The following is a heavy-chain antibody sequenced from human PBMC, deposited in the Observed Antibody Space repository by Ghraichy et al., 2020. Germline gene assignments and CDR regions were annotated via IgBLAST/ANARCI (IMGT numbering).Heavy chain of an antibody. V-gene: IGHV3-7*03. CDR2: IRQDGREK. J-gene: IGHJ3*02. CDR3: ARESVVASRDDAFDI. Sequence: GGVLNISCVASGFTLSNHYMTWVRQTPGRGLEWVANIRQDGREKYYVGSVKGRFTISRDNAKNSVYLQMNSLRADDTAVYYCARESVVASRDDAFDIWGQGTMVTGSS. CDR1: GFTLSNHY. D-gene: IGHD5-12*01.